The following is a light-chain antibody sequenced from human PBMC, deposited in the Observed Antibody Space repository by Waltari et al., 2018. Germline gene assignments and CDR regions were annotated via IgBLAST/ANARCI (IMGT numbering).Light chain of an antibody. CDR1: TSNIGNYY. CDR2: DNN. CDR3: ATWDSSLDSYV. V-gene: IGLV1-51*01. J-gene: IGLJ1*01. Sequence: QSVLTQPPSVSAAPGQKVTVSCSGSTSNIGNYYVSWYQHLPGTAPKLLIFDNNQRPSVIPYRFSGSKSGTSATLGITGRQTGDEADYYCATWDSSLDSYVFGTGSKVTVL.